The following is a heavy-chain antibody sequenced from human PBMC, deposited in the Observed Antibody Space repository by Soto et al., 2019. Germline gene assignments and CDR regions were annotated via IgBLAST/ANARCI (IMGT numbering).Heavy chain of an antibody. J-gene: IGHJ5*02. V-gene: IGHV4-59*01. D-gene: IGHD6-19*01. CDR3: ARAVAGPNWFDP. CDR2: IYYSGST. CDR1: GGSISSYY. Sequence: SETLSLTCTVSGGSISSYYWSWIRQPPGKGLEWIGYIYYSGSTNYNPSLKSRVTISVDTSKNQFSLKLSSVTAADTAVYYCARAVAGPNWFDPWGQGTLVTVPQ.